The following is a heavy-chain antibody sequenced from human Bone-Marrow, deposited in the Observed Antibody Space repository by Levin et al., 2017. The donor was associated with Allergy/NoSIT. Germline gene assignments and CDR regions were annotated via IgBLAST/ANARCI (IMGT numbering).Heavy chain of an antibody. V-gene: IGHV3-7*01. J-gene: IGHJ4*02. CDR3: ARDGGGYYYWRCFDY. D-gene: IGHD3-22*01. CDR1: GFTFSSYW. Sequence: GGSLRLSCAASGFTFSSYWMSWVRQAPGKGLEWVANIKQDGSEKYYVDSVKGRFTISRDNAKNSLYLQMNSLRAEDTAVYYCARDGGGYYYWRCFDYWGQGTLVTVSS. CDR2: IKQDGSEK.